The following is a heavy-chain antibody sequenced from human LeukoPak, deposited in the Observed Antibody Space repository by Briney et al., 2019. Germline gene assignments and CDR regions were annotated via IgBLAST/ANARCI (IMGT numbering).Heavy chain of an antibody. D-gene: IGHD3-22*01. J-gene: IGHJ5*02. Sequence: PSETLSLTCTVSGGSISSSSYYWGWIRQPPGKGLEWIGSIHYSGSTNYNPSLKSRVTISVDTSKNQFSLKLTSVTAADTAVYYCARPYDSSGYYYLWGQGTLVTVSS. CDR3: ARPYDSSGYYYL. CDR1: GGSISSSSYY. V-gene: IGHV4-39*01. CDR2: IHYSGST.